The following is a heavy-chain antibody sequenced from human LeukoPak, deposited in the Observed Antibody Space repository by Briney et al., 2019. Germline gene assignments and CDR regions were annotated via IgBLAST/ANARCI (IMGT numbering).Heavy chain of an antibody. J-gene: IGHJ4*02. V-gene: IGHV3-30-3*01. CDR3: ARDPTRLKVVVDY. CDR2: ISYDGSNK. CDR1: GFTFSSYA. D-gene: IGHD2-15*01. Sequence: PGGSLRLSCAASGFTFSSYAMHWVRQAPGKGLEWVAVISYDGSNKYYADSVKGRFTISRDNSKNTLYLQMNSLRAEDTAVYYCARDPTRLKVVVDYWGQGTLVTVSS.